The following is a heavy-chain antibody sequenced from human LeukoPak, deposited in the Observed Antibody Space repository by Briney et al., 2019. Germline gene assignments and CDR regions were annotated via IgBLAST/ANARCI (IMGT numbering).Heavy chain of an antibody. V-gene: IGHV1-69*13. CDR1: GGTFTRYA. J-gene: IGHJ6*04. D-gene: IGHD2-15*01. CDR2: IIPIFGTA. CDR3: ARAVVVAATLRGMDV. Sequence: SVKVSYKPSGGTFTRYAIRGVRQPPGQELEWMEGIIPIFGTANYAQKFQGRVTITADESTSTAYMELSSLRSEDTAVYYCARAVVVAATLRGMDVWGKGTTVTVSS.